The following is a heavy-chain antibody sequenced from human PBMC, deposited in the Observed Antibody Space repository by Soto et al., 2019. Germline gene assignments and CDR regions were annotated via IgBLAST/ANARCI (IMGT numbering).Heavy chain of an antibody. CDR2: IIPIFGTA. V-gene: IGHV1-69*01. J-gene: IGHJ6*02. Sequence: QVQLVQSGAEVKKPGSSVKVSCKASGGTFSSYAISWVRQAPGQGLEWMGGIIPIFGTANYAQKFQGRVTITADESTSTAYMELSSLRSEDTAVYYCARDHRRIAGYYYYGMDVWGQGTTVTVSS. CDR1: GGTFSSYA. D-gene: IGHD6-13*01. CDR3: ARDHRRIAGYYYYGMDV.